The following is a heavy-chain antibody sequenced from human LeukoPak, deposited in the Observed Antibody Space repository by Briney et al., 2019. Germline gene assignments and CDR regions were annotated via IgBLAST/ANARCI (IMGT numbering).Heavy chain of an antibody. CDR1: GFTFSSYA. CDR3: AKAGEAVVPAALVY. D-gene: IGHD2-2*01. J-gene: IGHJ4*02. CDR2: ISYDGSNK. V-gene: IGHV3-30-3*01. Sequence: PGGSLRLSCAASGFTFSSYAMHWVRQAPGKGLEWVAVISYDGSNKYYADSVKGRFTISRDNSKNTLYLQMNSLRAEDTAVYYCAKAGEAVVPAALVYWGQGTLVTVSS.